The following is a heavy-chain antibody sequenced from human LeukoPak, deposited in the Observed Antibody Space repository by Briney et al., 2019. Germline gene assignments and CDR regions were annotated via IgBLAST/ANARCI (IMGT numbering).Heavy chain of an antibody. V-gene: IGHV3-30*02. Sequence: GGSLRLSCTASGFIFSSFDIHWVRQAPGKGLEWVTLIWNDGNNKDYADSVKGRFTISRDSSKNTVYLQMNSLRPEDTAMYYCAKGASESSHFDSWGQGTLVTVSS. CDR3: AKGASESSHFDS. CDR1: GFIFSSFD. D-gene: IGHD3-10*01. CDR2: IWNDGNNK. J-gene: IGHJ4*02.